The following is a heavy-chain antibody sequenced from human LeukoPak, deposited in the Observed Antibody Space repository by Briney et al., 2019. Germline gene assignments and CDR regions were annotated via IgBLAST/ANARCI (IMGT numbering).Heavy chain of an antibody. J-gene: IGHJ4*02. Sequence: GASVKVFCKASGGTFSSYAISWVRQAPGQGLEWMGRIIPILGIANYAQKFQGRVTITADKSTSTAYMELSSLRSEDTAVYYCASGYCSGGSCYYLDYWGQGTLVTVSS. CDR1: GGTFSSYA. CDR2: IIPILGIA. D-gene: IGHD2-15*01. CDR3: ASGYCSGGSCYYLDY. V-gene: IGHV1-69*04.